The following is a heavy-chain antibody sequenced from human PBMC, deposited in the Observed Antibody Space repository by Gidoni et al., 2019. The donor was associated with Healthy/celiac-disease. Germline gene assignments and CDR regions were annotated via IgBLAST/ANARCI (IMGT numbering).Heavy chain of an antibody. V-gene: IGHV3-30*18. D-gene: IGHD6-19*01. CDR3: AKDRSIVQWLDLGDFDY. Sequence: QVQLVESGGGVVQPGRSLGLSCAASGFTFSSYGMHWVRQAPGKGLEWVEVISYDGSNKYYADSVKGRFTIPRDNSKNTLYLQMNSLRAEDTAVYYCAKDRSIVQWLDLGDFDYWGQGTLVTVSS. J-gene: IGHJ4*02. CDR2: ISYDGSNK. CDR1: GFTFSSYG.